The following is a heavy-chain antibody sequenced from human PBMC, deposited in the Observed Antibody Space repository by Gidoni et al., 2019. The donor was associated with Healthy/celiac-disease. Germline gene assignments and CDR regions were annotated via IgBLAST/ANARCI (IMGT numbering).Heavy chain of an antibody. CDR3: AREGANNYYGSGSTFDY. D-gene: IGHD3-10*01. CDR1: GFTFSSYS. Sequence: EVQLVESGGGLVKPGGSLRLSCAASGFTFSSYSMNWVRQAPGKGLEWVASISSSSSYIYYADSVKGRFTISRDNAKNSLYLQMNSLRAEDTAVYYCAREGANNYYGSGSTFDYWGQGTLVTVSS. J-gene: IGHJ4*02. V-gene: IGHV3-21*01. CDR2: ISSSSSYI.